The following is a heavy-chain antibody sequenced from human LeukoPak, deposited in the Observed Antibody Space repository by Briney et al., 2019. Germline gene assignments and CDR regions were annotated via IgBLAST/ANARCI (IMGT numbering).Heavy chain of an antibody. CDR2: IYYTGNT. J-gene: IGHJ4*02. CDR3: ARRHYGGNGYDY. D-gene: IGHD4-23*01. CDR1: GDSINDYY. Sequence: SETLSLTCTVSGDSINDYYWSWIRQPPGEGLEWIGYIYYTGNTNHNPSLKSRITISADTSKNQLSLRLTSVTAADTAVYYCARRHYGGNGYDYWGQGTLVTVSS. V-gene: IGHV4-59*08.